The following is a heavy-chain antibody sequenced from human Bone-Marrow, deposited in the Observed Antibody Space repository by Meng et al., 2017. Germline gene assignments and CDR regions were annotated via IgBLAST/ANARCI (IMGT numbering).Heavy chain of an antibody. Sequence: QVQLQEWGPGLVKPSGTLSLTCGVSGASVSSGYWWTWVRQPPGKGLEWIGEFHHSGTTNYNPSLRSRVTISVDTSKNQFSLRLTSVTAADTAVYYCAASPGWWRIDSWGQGTLVTVSS. J-gene: IGHJ4*02. CDR2: FHHSGTT. V-gene: IGHV4-4*02. CDR1: GASVSSGYW. D-gene: IGHD6-19*01. CDR3: AASPGWWRIDS.